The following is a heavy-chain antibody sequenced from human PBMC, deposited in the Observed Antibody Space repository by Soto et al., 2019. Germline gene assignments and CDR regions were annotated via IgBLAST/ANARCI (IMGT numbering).Heavy chain of an antibody. D-gene: IGHD3-10*01. CDR3: ARAVSGGYYYGMDV. CDR1: GDSFSSPSVA. Sequence: RTLLLICALSGDSFSSPSVAWNWIRQSPSRGLEWLGRTYYRSKWYNDYAVPVKSRIPINPDTSKNQFSLQLNSVTPGDTAVYHCARAVSGGYYYGMDVWGQGTTVTVSS. J-gene: IGHJ6*02. CDR2: TYYRSKWYN. V-gene: IGHV6-1*01.